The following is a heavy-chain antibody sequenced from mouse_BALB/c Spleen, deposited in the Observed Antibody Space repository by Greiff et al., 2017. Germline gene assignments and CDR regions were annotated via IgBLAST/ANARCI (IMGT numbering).Heavy chain of an antibody. CDR3: ARGGGYGNYDAMDY. V-gene: IGHV5-4*02. D-gene: IGHD2-1*01. Sequence: EVQLVESGGGLVKPGGSLKLSCAASGFTFSDYYMYWVRQTPEKRLEWVATISDGGSYTYYPDSVKGRFTISRDNAKNNLYLQMSSLKSEDTAMYYCARGGGYGNYDAMDYWGQGTSVTVSS. CDR1: GFTFSDYY. J-gene: IGHJ4*01. CDR2: ISDGGSYT.